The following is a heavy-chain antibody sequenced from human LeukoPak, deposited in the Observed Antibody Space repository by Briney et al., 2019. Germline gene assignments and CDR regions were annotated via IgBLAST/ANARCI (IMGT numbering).Heavy chain of an antibody. CDR1: GGSFSGYY. CDR2: INHSGST. J-gene: IGHJ1*01. CDR3: ASFQTYYDILTGYYMRAEYFQH. Sequence: SETLSLTCAVYGGSFSGYYWSWIRQPPEKGLEWIGEINHSGSTNYNPSLKSRVTISVDTSKNQFSLKLSSVTAADTAVYYCASFQTYYDILTGYYMRAEYFQHWGQGTLVTVSS. V-gene: IGHV4-34*01. D-gene: IGHD3-9*01.